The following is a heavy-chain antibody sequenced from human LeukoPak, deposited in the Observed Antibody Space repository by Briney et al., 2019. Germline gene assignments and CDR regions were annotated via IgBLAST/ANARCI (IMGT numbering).Heavy chain of an antibody. J-gene: IGHJ6*02. CDR1: GFTFDDYT. CDR2: ISWDGGST. Sequence: PGGSLRLSCAASGFTFDDYTMHWVRQAPGKGLEWVSRISWDGGSTYYADSVKGRFTISRDNSKNSLYLQMNSLRTEDTALYYCAKDGSGGSYYGNYYYGMDVWGQGTTVTVSS. D-gene: IGHD1-26*01. CDR3: AKDGSGGSYYGNYYYGMDV. V-gene: IGHV3-43*01.